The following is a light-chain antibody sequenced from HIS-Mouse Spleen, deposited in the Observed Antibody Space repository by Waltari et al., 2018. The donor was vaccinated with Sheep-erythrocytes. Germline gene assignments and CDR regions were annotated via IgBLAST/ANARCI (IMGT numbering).Light chain of an antibody. CDR1: SSDVGSSNL. CDR3: CSYAGSSTPWV. Sequence: QSALTQPASVSGSPGQSITISCTGTSSDVGSSNLVSWYQQHPGKAPKLMIYEGSKRPSGVSNRCSGSKSGNTASLTISGLQAEDEADYYCCSYAGSSTPWVFGGGTKLTVL. CDR2: EGS. J-gene: IGLJ3*02. V-gene: IGLV2-23*01.